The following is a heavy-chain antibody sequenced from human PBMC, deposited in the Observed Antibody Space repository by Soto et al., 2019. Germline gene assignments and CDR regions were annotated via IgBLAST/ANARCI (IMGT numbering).Heavy chain of an antibody. CDR1: GFTFSDYY. V-gene: IGHV3-11*05. CDR3: ARGRGAAADYFDF. Sequence: QVQLVESGGGLVKPGGSLRLSCAVSGFTFSDYYMTWIRRAPGTGLEWVSYISSSTSPTNYADSVKGRFTISRDNAKNSLFLQMNSLRAEDTAVCYCARGRGAAADYFDFWGQGTLVTVSS. CDR2: ISSSTSPT. D-gene: IGHD6-13*01. J-gene: IGHJ4*02.